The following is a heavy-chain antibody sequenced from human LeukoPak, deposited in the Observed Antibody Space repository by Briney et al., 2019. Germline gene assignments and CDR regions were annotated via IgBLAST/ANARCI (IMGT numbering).Heavy chain of an antibody. J-gene: IGHJ4*02. CDR2: IYYSGNT. CDR3: ARGQSGLPY. Sequence: SETLSLTCTVSGGSISSYYWSWLRQPPGKGLEWIGHIYYSGNTNYNPSLKSRVTISVDTSKNQFSLKLNSVTAADTAVYYCARGQSGLPYWGQGTLVTVSS. V-gene: IGHV4-59*01. CDR1: GGSISSYY. D-gene: IGHD6-25*01.